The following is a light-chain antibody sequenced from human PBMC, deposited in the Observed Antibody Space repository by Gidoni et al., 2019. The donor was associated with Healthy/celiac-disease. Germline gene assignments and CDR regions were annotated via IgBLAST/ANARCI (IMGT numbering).Light chain of an antibody. CDR2: SNI. CDR3: AAWDDSLNGVV. CDR1: SSNIGSNP. V-gene: IGLV1-44*01. J-gene: IGLJ2*01. Sequence: QSVLTQPPSASGTPGQGVTISCSGSSSNIGSNPVNWYQQLPGTAPKPLIYSNIQRPSGVPDRFSGSKSGTSASLAISGLQSEDEADYYCAAWDDSLNGVVFGGGTKLTVL.